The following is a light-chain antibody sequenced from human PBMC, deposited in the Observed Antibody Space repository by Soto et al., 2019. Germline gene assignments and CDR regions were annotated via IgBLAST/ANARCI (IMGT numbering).Light chain of an antibody. CDR3: QQSYSTPPTT. V-gene: IGKV1-39*01. CDR2: ATS. J-gene: IGKJ5*01. Sequence: DIQLTQSPSSLSASVGDRVTITCRASQSISSYLNWYQQRPGKAPNLLIYATSSLRTGVPSRFRGSRSGADFTLPISNLQPEDFATYYCQQSYSTPPTTFGQGTRLEIK. CDR1: QSISSY.